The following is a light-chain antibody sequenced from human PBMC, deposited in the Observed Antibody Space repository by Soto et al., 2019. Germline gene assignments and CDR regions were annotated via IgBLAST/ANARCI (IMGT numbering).Light chain of an antibody. CDR3: QQYNSLPLT. J-gene: IGKJ4*01. CDR2: KAS. CDR1: QSISSW. Sequence: DIQMTQSPSTLSASVVGRVAITCRASQSISSWLAWYQQKPGKAPKLPIYKASSLESGVPSRFSGSGSGTEFTLTISSLQPDDFATYYCQQYNSLPLTFGGGTKV. V-gene: IGKV1-5*03.